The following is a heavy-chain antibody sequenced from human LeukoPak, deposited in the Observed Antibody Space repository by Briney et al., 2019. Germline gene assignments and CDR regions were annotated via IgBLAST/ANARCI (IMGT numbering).Heavy chain of an antibody. J-gene: IGHJ4*02. D-gene: IGHD3-3*01. CDR2: INHSGST. V-gene: IGHV4-34*01. CDR1: GGSFSGYY. Sequence: SETLSLTRAVYGGSFSGYYWSWIRQPPGKGLEWIGEINHSGSTNYNPSLKSRVTISVDTSKNQFSLKLSSVTAADTAVYYCARGPNYDFWSGYYAGGGQGTLVTVSS. CDR3: ARGPNYDFWSGYYAG.